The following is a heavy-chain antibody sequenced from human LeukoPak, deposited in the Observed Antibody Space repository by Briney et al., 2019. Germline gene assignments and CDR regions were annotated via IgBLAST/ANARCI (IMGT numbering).Heavy chain of an antibody. CDR1: GYTFTSYD. V-gene: IGHV1-8*03. CDR3: ARGRATVTTHWLDP. D-gene: IGHD4-11*01. CDR2: MNPNSGNI. J-gene: IGHJ5*02. Sequence: ASVEVSCKASGYTFTSYDINWVRQASGHGLEWMGGMNPNSGNIAYAQMFQGRVTITRNTSINTAYMELSSLTSEDTAMYYCARGRATVTTHWLDPWGQGTLVAVSS.